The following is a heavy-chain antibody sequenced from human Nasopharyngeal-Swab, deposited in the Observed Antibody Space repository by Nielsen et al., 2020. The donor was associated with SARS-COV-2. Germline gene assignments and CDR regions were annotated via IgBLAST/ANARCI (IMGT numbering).Heavy chain of an antibody. V-gene: IGHV3-15*01. CDR3: TTDLAAAGDHYYYYYMDV. Sequence: GGSLRLSCAASGFTFSNAWMSWVRQAPGKGLEWVGRIKSKTDGGTTDYAAPVKGRFTISRDDSKNTLYLQMNSLKTEDTAVYYCTTDLAAAGDHYYYYYMDVWGKGTTVTVSS. CDR1: GFTFSNAW. J-gene: IGHJ6*03. CDR2: IKSKTDGGTT. D-gene: IGHD6-13*01.